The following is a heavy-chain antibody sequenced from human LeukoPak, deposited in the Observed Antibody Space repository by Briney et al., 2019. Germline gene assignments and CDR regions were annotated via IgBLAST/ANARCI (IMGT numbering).Heavy chain of an antibody. CDR1: GGSISRHY. D-gene: IGHD3-22*01. CDR3: ARLYDSSGYTNWLDP. CDR2: IYYRGST. J-gene: IGHJ5*02. Sequence: PSEGLSLTCAVPGGSISRHYGSWIRQPPRKGLGWIGYIYYRGSTKYNPSLKSRVTISVDTSESQFSLKLSSVTAADTAVYYCARLYDSSGYTNWLDPWGQGTLVTVSS. V-gene: IGHV4-59*11.